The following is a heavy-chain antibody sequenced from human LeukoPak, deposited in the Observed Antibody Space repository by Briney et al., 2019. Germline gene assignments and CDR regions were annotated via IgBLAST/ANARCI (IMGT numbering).Heavy chain of an antibody. V-gene: IGHV1-2*02. D-gene: IGHD2-2*01. CDR1: GYSFTAYY. Sequence: GASVKVSCKTSGYSFTAYYIHWVRQAPGQGLEWMGWINPNSGGTNYAQKFQGRVTMTRDTSISTAYMELSRLRSDDTAVYYCARGAGYCSSTSCRSYYYYGMDVWGQGTTVTVSS. J-gene: IGHJ6*02. CDR2: INPNSGGT. CDR3: ARGAGYCSSTSCRSYYYYGMDV.